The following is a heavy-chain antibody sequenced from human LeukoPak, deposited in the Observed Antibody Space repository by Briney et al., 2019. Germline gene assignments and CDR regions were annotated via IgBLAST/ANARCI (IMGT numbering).Heavy chain of an antibody. J-gene: IGHJ6*03. V-gene: IGHV4-39*01. CDR3: ARRATEGAIRDYYMDV. Sequence: SETLSLTCTVSGGSISSSSYYWGWIRQPPGKGLEWIGSIYYSGSTYYNPSLKSRVTISVDTSKNQFSLKLSSVTAADTAVYYCARRATEGAIRDYYMDVWGKGTTVTVSS. D-gene: IGHD5-24*01. CDR1: GGSISSSSYY. CDR2: IYYSGST.